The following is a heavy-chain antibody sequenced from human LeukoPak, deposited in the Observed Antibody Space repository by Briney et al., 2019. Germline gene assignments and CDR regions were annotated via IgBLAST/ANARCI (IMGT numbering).Heavy chain of an antibody. CDR3: ARNTDYDSTPDDAFDI. D-gene: IGHD3-22*01. J-gene: IGHJ3*02. CDR1: GGTFSSYA. CDR2: IIPILGIA. V-gene: IGHV1-69*04. Sequence: SVKVSCKASGGTFSSYAISWVRQAPGQGLEWMGRIIPILGIANYAQKLQGRVTMTTDTSTSTAYMELRSLRSDDTAVYYRARNTDYDSTPDDAFDIWGQGTMVTVSS.